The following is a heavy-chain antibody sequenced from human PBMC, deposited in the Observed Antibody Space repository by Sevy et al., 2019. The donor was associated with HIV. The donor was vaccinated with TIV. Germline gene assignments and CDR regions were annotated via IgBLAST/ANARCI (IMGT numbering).Heavy chain of an antibody. D-gene: IGHD3-10*01. CDR1: GFTFSSYA. Sequence: GGSLRLSCAASGFTFSSYAMHWVRQAPGKGLEWVAVISYDGSNKYYADSVKGRFTISRDNAKNSLYLQMNSLRAEDTAVYYCARDGGVGTMVRGVISPSDYWGQGTLVTVSS. CDR2: ISYDGSNK. V-gene: IGHV3-30-3*01. J-gene: IGHJ4*02. CDR3: ARDGGVGTMVRGVISPSDY.